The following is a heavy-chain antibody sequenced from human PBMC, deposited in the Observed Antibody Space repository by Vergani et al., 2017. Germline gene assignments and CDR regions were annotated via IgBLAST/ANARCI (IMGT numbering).Heavy chain of an antibody. J-gene: IGHJ6*02. CDR3: AKARDPNCKGGNCYSYYYGLDL. CDR2: ISGSGGNT. Sequence: EVQLLQSGGGVIQPGGSVRLSCAASGFTFSNYAMNWVRQAPGKGLEWVSAISGSGGNTFYTDSVKGRFTISRDNSKDTLYLQMNSLRVEDTAIYYCAKARDPNCKGGNCYSYYYGLDLWGQGTTVTVSS. CDR1: GFTFSNYA. V-gene: IGHV3-23*01. D-gene: IGHD2-21*01.